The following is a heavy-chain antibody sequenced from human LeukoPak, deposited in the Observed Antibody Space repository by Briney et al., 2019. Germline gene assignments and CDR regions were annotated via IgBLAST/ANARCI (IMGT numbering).Heavy chain of an antibody. CDR2: IYYSGST. Sequence: SETLSLTCTVSGGSISSYYWSWIRQPPGKGLEWIGYIYYSGSTNYNPSLKSRVTISVDTSKSQFSLKLSSVTAADTAVYYCARGGGYSGYDHWGQGTLVTVSS. CDR1: GGSISSYY. D-gene: IGHD5-12*01. V-gene: IGHV4-59*01. J-gene: IGHJ4*02. CDR3: ARGGGYSGYDH.